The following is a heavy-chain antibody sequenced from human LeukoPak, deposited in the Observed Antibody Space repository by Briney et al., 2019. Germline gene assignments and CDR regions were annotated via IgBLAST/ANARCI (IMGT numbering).Heavy chain of an antibody. V-gene: IGHV3-23*01. CDR3: AKGFRISAYSSGWYPS. J-gene: IGHJ4*02. D-gene: IGHD6-19*01. CDR1: GFTFSSYA. Sequence: GGSLRLSCAASGFTFSSYAMGWVRQAPGKGLEWVSAISGSGGSTYYADSVKGRFTISRDNSKNTLYLQMNSLRAEDTAVYYCAKGFRISAYSSGWYPSRGQGTLVTVSS. CDR2: ISGSGGST.